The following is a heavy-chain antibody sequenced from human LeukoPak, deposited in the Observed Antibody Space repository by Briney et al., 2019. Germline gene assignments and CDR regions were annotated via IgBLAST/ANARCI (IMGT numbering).Heavy chain of an antibody. Sequence: GGSLRLSCAVSGFTVSSDYMTWVRQAPGKGLEWVSVIYTTGSTYHADSVKGRFTISRDNSKNTIYLQMNSLRAEDTAVYYCAKRRGLELLYYYYMDVWGKGTTVTVSS. CDR2: IYTTGST. V-gene: IGHV3-53*01. CDR1: GFTVSSDY. D-gene: IGHD1-7*01. J-gene: IGHJ6*03. CDR3: AKRRGLELLYYYYMDV.